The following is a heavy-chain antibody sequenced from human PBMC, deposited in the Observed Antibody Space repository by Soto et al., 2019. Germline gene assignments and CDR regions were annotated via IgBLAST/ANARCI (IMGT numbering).Heavy chain of an antibody. V-gene: IGHV1-69*13. Sequence: VKVSCKASGGTFSSYAISWVRQAPGQGLEWMGGIIPIFGTANYAQKFQGRVTITADESTSTAYMELSSLRSEDTAVYYCARGKYYYGSDDYYYGMDVWGQGTTVTVSS. CDR2: IIPIFGTA. J-gene: IGHJ6*02. CDR1: GGTFSSYA. CDR3: ARGKYYYGSDDYYYGMDV. D-gene: IGHD3-10*01.